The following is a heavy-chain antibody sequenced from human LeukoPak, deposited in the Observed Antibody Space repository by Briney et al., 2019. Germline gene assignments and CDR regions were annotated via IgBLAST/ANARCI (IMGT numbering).Heavy chain of an antibody. D-gene: IGHD2-15*01. CDR3: ASNPIVVVVAATPGWFDP. Sequence: SETLSLTCAVYGGSFSGYYWSWIRQPPGKGLEWIGEINHSGSTNYNPSLKSRVTISVDTSKNEFSLKQSSVTAADTAVYYCASNPIVVVVAATPGWFDPWGQGTLVTVSS. J-gene: IGHJ5*02. CDR1: GGSFSGYY. CDR2: INHSGST. V-gene: IGHV4-34*01.